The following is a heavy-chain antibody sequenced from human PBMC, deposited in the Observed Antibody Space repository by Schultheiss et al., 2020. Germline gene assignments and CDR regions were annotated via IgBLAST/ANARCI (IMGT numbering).Heavy chain of an antibody. D-gene: IGHD3-3*01. CDR1: GGSVSSGSYY. Sequence: SETLSLTCTVSGGSVSSGSYYWGWIRQPAGKGLEWIGRISTSGSTNYNPSLKSRVTISVDTSKNQFSLKLSSVTAADTAVYYCARGLPYYDFWSGYYTGAYYYYYYYLDVWGKGTTVTVSS. CDR2: ISTSGST. J-gene: IGHJ6*03. CDR3: ARGLPYYDFWSGYYTGAYYYYYYYLDV. V-gene: IGHV4-61*10.